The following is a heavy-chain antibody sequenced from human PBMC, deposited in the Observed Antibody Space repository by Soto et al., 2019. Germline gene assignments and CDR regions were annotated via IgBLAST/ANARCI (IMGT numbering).Heavy chain of an antibody. J-gene: IGHJ5*02. V-gene: IGHV5-51*01. CDR3: ARFPSGRDPNWFDP. CDR1: GYRFANYW. D-gene: IGHD1-26*01. Sequence: PRACLKISCQASGYRFANYWIGWVRQLPGKGLELMGIIYPDDSDTRYSPSFQGQVTISADKSITTAYLQWSSLKASDTAMYYCARFPSGRDPNWFDPWGQGTLVTVSS. CDR2: IYPDDSDT.